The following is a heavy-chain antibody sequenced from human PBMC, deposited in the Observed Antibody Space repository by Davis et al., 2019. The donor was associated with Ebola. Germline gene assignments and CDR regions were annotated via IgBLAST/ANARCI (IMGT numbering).Heavy chain of an antibody. CDR1: GFTFDDYA. Sequence: PGSLLKISCAASGFTFDDYAMHWVRQTPGKGLEWVSGISWNSGSIGYADSVKGRFTISRDNAKNSLYLQMNSLRAEDTALYYCAKDIAPQEYYYYGMDVWGKGTTVTVSS. CDR2: ISWNSGSI. V-gene: IGHV3-9*01. J-gene: IGHJ6*04. D-gene: IGHD6-6*01. CDR3: AKDIAPQEYYYYGMDV.